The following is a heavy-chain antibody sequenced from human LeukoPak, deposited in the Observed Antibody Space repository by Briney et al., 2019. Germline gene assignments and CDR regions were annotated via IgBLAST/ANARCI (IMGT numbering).Heavy chain of an antibody. CDR1: GGSISSSSYD. J-gene: IGHJ3*01. D-gene: IGHD6-19*01. CDR2: IYYSGSTYYSGST. Sequence: SETLSLTCTVSGGSISSSSYDWGWIRQPPGKGLEWIGSIYYSGSTYYSGSTYYNPTLKSRVTISVDTSKNQFSLKLSSVTAADTAVYYCARHGIGSGWYLPSWGQGTMVTVSS. V-gene: IGHV4-39*01. CDR3: ARHGIGSGWYLPS.